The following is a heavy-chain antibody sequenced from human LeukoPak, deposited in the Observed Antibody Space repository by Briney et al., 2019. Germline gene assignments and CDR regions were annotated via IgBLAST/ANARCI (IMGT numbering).Heavy chain of an antibody. D-gene: IGHD3/OR15-3a*01. CDR1: GFMFDNFG. CDR3: AKTTEFWVTDS. V-gene: IGHV3-30*18. Sequence: GGSLRLSCAASGFMFDNFGMHWVRQAPGKGLEWLAVISHDGTNKYFGDFVKGRFTTSRDNSKNTLYLHMTSLTTKDTAVYYCAKTTEFWVTDSWGQGTLVTVSS. J-gene: IGHJ4*02. CDR2: ISHDGTNK.